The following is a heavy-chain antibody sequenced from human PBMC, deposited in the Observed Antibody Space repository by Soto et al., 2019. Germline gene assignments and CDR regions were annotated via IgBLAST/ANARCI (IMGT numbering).Heavy chain of an antibody. Sequence: QVQLVESGGGLVKPGGSLRLSCVASGFTFSDSYMSWVRQAPGKGLEWVSYISSTSSFTDYAESVKGRFIISRDNAKNSLFLQMNRLRAEDTALYYCARRDGYNYFDFWGQGTLVSVSS. CDR2: ISSTSSFT. V-gene: IGHV3-11*06. CDR1: GFTFSDSY. CDR3: ARRDGYNYFDF. J-gene: IGHJ4*02. D-gene: IGHD5-12*01.